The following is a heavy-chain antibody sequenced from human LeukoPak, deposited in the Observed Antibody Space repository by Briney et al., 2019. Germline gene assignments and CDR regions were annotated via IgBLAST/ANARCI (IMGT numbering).Heavy chain of an antibody. CDR3: AKDYAPTPYFDP. J-gene: IGHJ5*02. Sequence: GGSLRLSCAASGFTFSSYAMSWVRQAPGKGREWVSAISGSGGSTYYADSVKGRFTISRDNSKNTLYLQMNSLRAEDTAVYYCAKDYAPTPYFDPWGQGTLVTVSS. V-gene: IGHV3-23*01. D-gene: IGHD3-16*01. CDR1: GFTFSSYA. CDR2: ISGSGGST.